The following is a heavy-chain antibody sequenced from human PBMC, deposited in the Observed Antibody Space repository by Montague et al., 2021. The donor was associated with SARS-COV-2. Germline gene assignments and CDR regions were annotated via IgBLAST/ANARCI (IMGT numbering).Heavy chain of an antibody. J-gene: IGHJ6*02. CDR2: TYYRSKWYN. V-gene: IGHV6-1*01. CDR3: TSGREGNYNVIDL. D-gene: IGHD1-1*01. CDR1: GDSVSSNSAT. Sequence: CAISGDSVSSNSATWNWVRQSPSRGLKWLGRTYYRSKWYNDYAVSVRGRVTINPDTSKNQFSLQLNSVTPEGTAIYYCTSGREGNYNVIDLWGQGTPVTVSS.